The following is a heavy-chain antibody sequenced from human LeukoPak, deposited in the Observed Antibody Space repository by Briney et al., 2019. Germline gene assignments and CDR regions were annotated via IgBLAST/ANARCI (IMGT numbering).Heavy chain of an antibody. D-gene: IGHD3-10*01. J-gene: IGHJ4*02. CDR1: GGSISSGGYS. Sequence: SETLSLTCAVSGGSISSGGYSWSWIRQPPGKGLEWIGYICHSGSTYYNPSLKSRVTISVDRSKNQFSLKLSSVTAADTAVYYCARSLNYYGSGSYYNVFDYWGQGTLVTVSS. CDR3: ARSLNYYGSGSYYNVFDY. CDR2: ICHSGST. V-gene: IGHV4-30-2*01.